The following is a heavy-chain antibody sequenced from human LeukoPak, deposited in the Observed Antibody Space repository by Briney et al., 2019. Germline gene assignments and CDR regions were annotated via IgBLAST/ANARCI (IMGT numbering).Heavy chain of an antibody. CDR1: GVTLSSFA. V-gene: IGHV3-23*01. CDR3: AKDGDSSSFSFGIDV. J-gene: IGHJ6*02. CDR2: ISSSGSGDNT. Sequence: GGSLRLSCAASGVTLSSFAMSWARQAPGKGLEWVSGISSSGSGDNTYYADSVKGRFTISRDSSKNTLFLHMNTLRAEDTAIYYCAKDGDSSSFSFGIDVWGQGTTVIVSS. D-gene: IGHD6-13*01.